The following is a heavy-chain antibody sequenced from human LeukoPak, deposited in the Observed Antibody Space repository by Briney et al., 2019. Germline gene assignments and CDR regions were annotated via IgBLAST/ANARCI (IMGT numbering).Heavy chain of an antibody. CDR2: TYYSGST. CDR3: ARGLYSGSS. V-gene: IGHV4-39*07. J-gene: IGHJ5*02. CDR1: GGSISSTGSY. D-gene: IGHD1-26*01. Sequence: SETLSLTCTVSGGSISSTGSYWGWIRQPPGKGLEWIGSTYYSGSTYYNPSLKSRVTISEDTSKNQFSLRLSSVTAADTALYYCARGLYSGSSWGQGTLVTVSS.